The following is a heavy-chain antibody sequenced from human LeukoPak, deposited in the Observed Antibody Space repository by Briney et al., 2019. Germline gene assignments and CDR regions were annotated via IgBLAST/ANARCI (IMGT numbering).Heavy chain of an antibody. Sequence: GGSLRLSCAASGFTFSSYGMHWVRQAPGKGLEWVAFIRYDGSNKYYADSVKGRFTISRDNSKNTLYPQMNSLRAEDTAVYYCAKSGDYDSQFDPWGQGTLVTVSS. J-gene: IGHJ5*02. D-gene: IGHD3-3*01. CDR2: IRYDGSNK. CDR3: AKSGDYDSQFDP. V-gene: IGHV3-30*02. CDR1: GFTFSSYG.